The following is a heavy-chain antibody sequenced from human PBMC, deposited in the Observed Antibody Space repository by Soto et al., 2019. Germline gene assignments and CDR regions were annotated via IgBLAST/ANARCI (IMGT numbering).Heavy chain of an antibody. CDR2: IWDDGSNK. D-gene: IGHD6-13*01. CDR1: GFTFSSYG. CDR3: ARSIAAAGSFGPYYYYGRDV. J-gene: IGHJ6*02. V-gene: IGHV3-33*01. Sequence: QVQLVESGGGVVQPGRSLRLSCAASGFTFSSYGMHWVRQSPGKGLEWVAVIWDDGSNKYYADSVKGRFTISRDNSKNTLYLQMNSLRAEDTAVYYCARSIAAAGSFGPYYYYGRDVWGQGTTVTVSS.